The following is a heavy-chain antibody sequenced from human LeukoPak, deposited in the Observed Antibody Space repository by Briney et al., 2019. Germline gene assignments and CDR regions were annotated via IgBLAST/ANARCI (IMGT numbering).Heavy chain of an antibody. D-gene: IGHD2-21*02. CDR2: ISDSGTT. Sequence: SQTLSLTCTVSGDSFTSGGYFWTWLRQHPGKGLEWIGYISDSGTTSYNPSLKSRVSISVATSNNQFSLRLSSVTAADTAVYYCARDVVVTSSPDAFDMWGQGTMLSVSS. V-gene: IGHV4-31*03. J-gene: IGHJ3*02. CDR1: GDSFTSGGYF. CDR3: ARDVVVTSSPDAFDM.